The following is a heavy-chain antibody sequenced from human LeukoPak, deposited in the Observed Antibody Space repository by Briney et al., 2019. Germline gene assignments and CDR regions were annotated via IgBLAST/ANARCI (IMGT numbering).Heavy chain of an antibody. V-gene: IGHV4-59*01. D-gene: IGHD6-19*01. CDR1: GDSITSYY. J-gene: IGHJ4*02. CDR3: TRTTPGSGWYDY. CDR2: ISYSGIT. Sequence: SETLSLTCTVSGDSITSYYWSWIRQPPGKGLEWIGYISYSGITNYNPSLKSRVTISVDTSKKQISLRLSSVTAADTAVYYCTRTTPGSGWYDYWGQGTLVTVSS.